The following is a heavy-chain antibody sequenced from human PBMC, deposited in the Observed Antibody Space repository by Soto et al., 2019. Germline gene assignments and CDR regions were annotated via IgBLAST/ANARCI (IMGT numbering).Heavy chain of an antibody. J-gene: IGHJ5*02. CDR1: GGPFSSYT. CDR2: IIPILGIA. Sequence: QVQLVQSGAEVKKPGSSVKVSCKASGGPFSSYTISWVRQAPGQGLECMVRIIPILGIANYAQKFQGRVTITADKSTTTAYMERSSLRSEDTAVYYCARAPNCCGDCLNQGHNWFDPWGQGTLVTVS. V-gene: IGHV1-69*02. D-gene: IGHD2-21*02. CDR3: ARAPNCCGDCLNQGHNWFDP.